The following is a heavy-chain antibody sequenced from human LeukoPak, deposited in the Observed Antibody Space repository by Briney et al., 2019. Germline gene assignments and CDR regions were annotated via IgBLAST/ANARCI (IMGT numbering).Heavy chain of an antibody. CDR2: IWHDGSNK. CDR1: GFTFSNYD. V-gene: IGHV3-33*01. J-gene: IGHJ3*02. D-gene: IGHD4-23*01. CDR3: ARDDYGGKLDI. Sequence: GRSLRLSCAASGFTFSNYDMHWVRQAPGKGLEWVAVIWHDGSNKYYADSVKGRFTISRDNSKNTLYLQMNSLRAEDTAVYYCARDDYGGKLDIWGQGTVVTVSS.